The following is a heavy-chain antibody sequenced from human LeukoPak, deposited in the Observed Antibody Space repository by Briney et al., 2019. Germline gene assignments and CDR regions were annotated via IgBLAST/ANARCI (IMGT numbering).Heavy chain of an antibody. V-gene: IGHV1-46*01. CDR2: INPTGGST. D-gene: IGHD1-26*01. Sequence: ASVKVSCKASGYTFTSYAMNWVRQAPGQGLEWTGLINPTGGSTGYAQKFQGRVTMTRDMSTSTDYLELSSLRSEDTAIYYCARDNSVGDNAWWFDPWGQGTLVTVSS. CDR1: GYTFTSYA. CDR3: ARDNSVGDNAWWFDP. J-gene: IGHJ5*02.